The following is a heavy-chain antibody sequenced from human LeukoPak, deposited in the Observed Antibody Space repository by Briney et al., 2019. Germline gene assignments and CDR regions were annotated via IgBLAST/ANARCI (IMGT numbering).Heavy chain of an antibody. V-gene: IGHV3-23*01. Sequence: GGSLRLSCAVSGFTFSTYVMRGVRQAPGKGLEWVSSVGASGGSTYYADSVKGRFTISRDNSKNTLYLQMDSLRVDDTAVYFCSRGPDRGPSDYWGQGTLVTVSS. D-gene: IGHD3-16*01. CDR1: GFTFSTYV. CDR2: VGASGGST. CDR3: SRGPDRGPSDY. J-gene: IGHJ4*02.